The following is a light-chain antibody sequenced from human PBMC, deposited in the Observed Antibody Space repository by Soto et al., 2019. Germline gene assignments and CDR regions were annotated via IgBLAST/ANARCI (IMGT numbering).Light chain of an antibody. J-gene: IGKJ4*01. Sequence: DIQMTQSPSSLSASVGDRITITCRASQSIGNNVNWYQQRPGKAPKLLMYAASSLQSGVPSRFSGSGSGTEFTLTIGSLQPEDFATYYCQQSDSTPLTFGGGTKVEI. V-gene: IGKV1-39*01. CDR1: QSIGNN. CDR2: AAS. CDR3: QQSDSTPLT.